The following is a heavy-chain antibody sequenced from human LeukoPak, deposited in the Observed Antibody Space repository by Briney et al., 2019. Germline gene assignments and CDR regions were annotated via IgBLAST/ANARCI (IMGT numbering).Heavy chain of an antibody. J-gene: IGHJ5*02. Sequence: GASVKVSCKASGYTFTNYYIHWVRQAPGQGLEWMGWINPNSGGTSYAQKFQGRVTMTRDTSSSTAYMELSRLRSDDTAVYYCARDSTFRCVNGLCLFDPRGQGTLVTVSS. V-gene: IGHV1-2*02. CDR1: GYTFTNYY. CDR3: ARDSTFRCVNGLCLFDP. CDR2: INPNSGGT. D-gene: IGHD2-8*01.